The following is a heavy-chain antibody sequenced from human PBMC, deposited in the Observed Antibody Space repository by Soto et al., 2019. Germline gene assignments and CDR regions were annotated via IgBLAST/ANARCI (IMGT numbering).Heavy chain of an antibody. V-gene: IGHV1-24*01. J-gene: IGHJ4*02. CDR2: FDPEDGET. D-gene: IGHD3-10*01. CDR1: GYTLTELS. CDR3: ATRVRGGYYFDY. Sequence: ASVKVSCKVSGYTLTELSMHWVRQAPGKGLEWMGGFDPEDGETIYAQKFQGRVTMTEDTSTDTAYMELSSLRSEDTAVYYCATRVRGGYYFDYWGQGTLVTVSS.